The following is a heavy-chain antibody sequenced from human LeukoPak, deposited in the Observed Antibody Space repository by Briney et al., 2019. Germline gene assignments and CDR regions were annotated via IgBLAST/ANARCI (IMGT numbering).Heavy chain of an antibody. CDR3: ARDGRRGPQDYFDY. V-gene: IGHV4-59*01. CDR2: IYYSGST. D-gene: IGHD3-10*01. J-gene: IGHJ4*02. Sequence: SETLSLTCTVSGGSISSYYWSGIRQPPGKGLEWIGYIYYSGSTNYNPSLKSRVTISVDTSKNQFSLKLSSVTAADTAVYYCARDGRRGPQDYFDYWGQGTLVTVSS. CDR1: GGSISSYY.